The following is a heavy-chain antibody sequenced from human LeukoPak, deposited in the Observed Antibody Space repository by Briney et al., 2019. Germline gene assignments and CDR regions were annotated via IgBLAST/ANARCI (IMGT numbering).Heavy chain of an antibody. D-gene: IGHD2/OR15-2a*01. CDR3: ARGPNIYYYYMDV. Sequence: GGSLRLSCAASGFTFSSYSMNWVRQAPGKGLEWVSGINWNGGSTGYADSVKGRFTISRDNAKNSLYLQMNSLRAEDTALYYCARGPNIYYYYMDVWGKGTTVTVSS. CDR1: GFTFSSYS. CDR2: INWNGGST. V-gene: IGHV3-20*04. J-gene: IGHJ6*03.